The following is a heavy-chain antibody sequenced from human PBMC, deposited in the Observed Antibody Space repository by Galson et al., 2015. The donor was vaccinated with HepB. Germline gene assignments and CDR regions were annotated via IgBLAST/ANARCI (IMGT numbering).Heavy chain of an antibody. D-gene: IGHD2-2*01. Sequence: SVKVSCKASGYTFTSYAMHWVRQAPGQRLEWMGWINAGNGNTKYSQKFQGRVTITRDTSASTAYMELSSLRSEDTAVYYCARGGGGTPSSTSSRYYYYYGMDVWGQGTTVTVSS. CDR2: INAGNGNT. V-gene: IGHV1-3*01. CDR3: ARGGGGTPSSTSSRYYYYYGMDV. J-gene: IGHJ6*02. CDR1: GYTFTSYA.